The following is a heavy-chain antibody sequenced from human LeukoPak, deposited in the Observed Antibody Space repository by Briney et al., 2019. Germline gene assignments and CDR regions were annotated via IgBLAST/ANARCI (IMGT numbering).Heavy chain of an antibody. CDR2: IYHSGNT. CDR3: ARAYSSSWYWNWFDP. Sequence: PSETLSLTCTVSGDSISSSSYYWGWIRQAPGKGLEWIGNIYHSGNTYYNPSLKSRVTVSMDTSKNQFSLKVNSVTAADTAFYYCARAYSSSWYWNWFDPWGQGTLVTVSS. V-gene: IGHV4-39*07. D-gene: IGHD6-13*01. CDR1: GDSISSSSYY. J-gene: IGHJ5*02.